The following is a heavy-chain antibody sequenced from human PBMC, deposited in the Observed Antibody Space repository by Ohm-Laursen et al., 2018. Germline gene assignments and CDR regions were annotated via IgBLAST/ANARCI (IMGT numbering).Heavy chain of an antibody. CDR2: INPNSGGT. D-gene: IGHD2-15*01. Sequence: SVKVSCKASGYTFTGYYMHWVRQAPGQGLEWMGWINPNSGGTNYAQKFQGRVTMTRDTSISTAYMELSSLRSDDTAIYYRARGDCSGNSCYSGYGWFDPWGQGTLVTVSS. CDR1: GYTFTGYY. J-gene: IGHJ5*02. CDR3: ARGDCSGNSCYSGYGWFDP. V-gene: IGHV1-2*02.